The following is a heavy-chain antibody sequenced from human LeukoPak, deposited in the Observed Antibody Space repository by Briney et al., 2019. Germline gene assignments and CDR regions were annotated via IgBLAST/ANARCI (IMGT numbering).Heavy chain of an antibody. Sequence: SETLSLTCTVSGGSISSYYWSWIRQPPGKGLEWIGYIYYSGSTNYNPSLKSRVTISVDTSKNQFSLKLSSVTAADTAVYYYARRVGTTTYWYFDLWGRGTLVTVSS. J-gene: IGHJ2*01. V-gene: IGHV4-59*01. CDR3: ARRVGTTTYWYFDL. D-gene: IGHD1-26*01. CDR1: GGSISSYY. CDR2: IYYSGST.